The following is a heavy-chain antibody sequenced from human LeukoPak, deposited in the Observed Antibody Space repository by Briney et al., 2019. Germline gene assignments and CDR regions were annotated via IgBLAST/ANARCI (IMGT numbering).Heavy chain of an antibody. Sequence: GASVKVSCKAPGYTFTSYAMNWVRQAPGQGLEWMGWINTNTGNPTYAQGFTGRFVFSLDTSVNTAYLQISSLKTEDTAVYYCARVSAPGSGSYYYYYYGMDVWGQGTTVTVSS. J-gene: IGHJ6*02. CDR1: GYTFTSYA. CDR2: INTNTGNP. D-gene: IGHD3-10*01. V-gene: IGHV7-4-1*02. CDR3: ARVSAPGSGSYYYYYYGMDV.